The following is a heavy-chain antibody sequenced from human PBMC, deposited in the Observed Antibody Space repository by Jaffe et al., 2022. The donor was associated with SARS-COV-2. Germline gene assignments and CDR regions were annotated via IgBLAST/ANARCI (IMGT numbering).Heavy chain of an antibody. Sequence: QVQLVESGGGVVQPGRSLRLSCAASGFTFSSYAMHWVRQAPGKGLEWVAVISYDGSNKYYADSVKGRFTISRDNSKNTLYLQMNSLRAEDTAVYYCARDRRNSAAGWGYFDYWGQGTLVTVSS. CDR2: ISYDGSNK. D-gene: IGHD6-13*01. CDR3: ARDRRNSAAGWGYFDY. V-gene: IGHV3-30-3*01. J-gene: IGHJ4*02. CDR1: GFTFSSYA.